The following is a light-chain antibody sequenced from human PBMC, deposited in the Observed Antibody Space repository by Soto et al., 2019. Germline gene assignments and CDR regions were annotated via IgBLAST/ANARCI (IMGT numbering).Light chain of an antibody. CDR1: QSISSS. Sequence: DIQMTQSPSSVSASVGDRVTITCRASQSISSSLAWYQQKPGTVPKLLIYAASSLQSGVPSRFSGSGAGTGFTLSITSLQPEDFGTYYCQQGDSFPITFGQGTRLEIK. V-gene: IGKV1-12*01. J-gene: IGKJ5*01. CDR2: AAS. CDR3: QQGDSFPIT.